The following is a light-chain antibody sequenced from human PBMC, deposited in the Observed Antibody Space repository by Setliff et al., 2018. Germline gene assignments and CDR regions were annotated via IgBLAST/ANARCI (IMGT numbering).Light chain of an antibody. CDR1: NSDVGGYNY. CDR3: SSFTSRGTLDVV. Sequence: QSVLTQPASMSGSPGQSITISCTGTNSDVGGYNYVPWYQQHPGRAPKLIIYDVSYRPSGVSNRFSGSKSGNRASLTISGLQAEDEADYYCSSFTSRGTLDVVFGEGTQLTVL. V-gene: IGLV2-14*03. CDR2: DVS. J-gene: IGLJ2*01.